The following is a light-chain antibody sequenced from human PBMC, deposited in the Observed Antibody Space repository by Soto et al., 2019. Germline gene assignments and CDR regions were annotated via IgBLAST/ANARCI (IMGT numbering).Light chain of an antibody. CDR1: QSVSSN. CDR2: GAS. Sequence: EIVMTQSPATLSVSPGERATLSCRASQSVSSNLAWYQQKPGQAPRLLIYGASTRATGIPAMFSGSRSGTEFTLTISSLQSEDFAVYYCQQYNNWWTFGQGTKVEIK. CDR3: QQYNNWWT. J-gene: IGKJ1*01. V-gene: IGKV3-15*01.